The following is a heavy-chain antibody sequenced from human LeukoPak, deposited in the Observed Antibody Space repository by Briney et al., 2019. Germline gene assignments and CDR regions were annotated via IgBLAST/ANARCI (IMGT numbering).Heavy chain of an antibody. CDR2: ISHSGST. J-gene: IGHJ4*02. D-gene: IGHD4-11*01. V-gene: IGHV4-34*01. CDR1: GGSISSYY. CDR3: ASVTLQNSTFDY. Sequence: SETLSLTCTVSGGSISSYYWSWIRQPPGKGLEWIGEISHSGSTNYNPSLKSRVTISVDTSKNQFSLKLSSVTAADTAVYYCASVTLQNSTFDYWGQGTLVTVSS.